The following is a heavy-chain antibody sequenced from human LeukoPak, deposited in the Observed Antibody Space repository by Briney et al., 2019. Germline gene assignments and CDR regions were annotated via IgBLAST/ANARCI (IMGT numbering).Heavy chain of an antibody. V-gene: IGHV3-21*01. Sequence: PGGSLRLSCAASGFTFSSYSMNWVRQAPGKGLEWVSSISSSSSYIYYADSAKGRFTISRDNAKNSLYLQMNSLRAKDTAVYYCATCSGGSCYLGYWGQGTLVTVSS. CDR1: GFTFSSYS. CDR3: ATCSGGSCYLGY. CDR2: ISSSSSYI. D-gene: IGHD2-15*01. J-gene: IGHJ4*02.